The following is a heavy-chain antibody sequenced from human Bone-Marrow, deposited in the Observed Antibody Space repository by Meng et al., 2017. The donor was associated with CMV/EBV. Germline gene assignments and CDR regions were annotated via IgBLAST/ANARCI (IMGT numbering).Heavy chain of an antibody. CDR1: AFIFSSYG. CDR3: AKDKQSSLSYSYYGMDV. CDR2: IRYDGSNK. V-gene: IGHV3-30*02. Sequence: GESLKISCAASAFIFSSYGMHWVRQAPGKGLEWVAFIRYDGSNKFYADSVKGRFPISRDNSKNTLFLQMDSLRVEDTAVYYCAKDKQSSLSYSYYGMDVWGQGTTVTVSS. D-gene: IGHD6-13*01. J-gene: IGHJ6*02.